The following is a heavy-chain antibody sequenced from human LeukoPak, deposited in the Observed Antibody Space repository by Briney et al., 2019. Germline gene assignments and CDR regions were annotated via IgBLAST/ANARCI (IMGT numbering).Heavy chain of an antibody. CDR1: GFTFSSYG. CDR3: AKDIFHDSSGYYLPRYYYYYYGMDV. Sequence: GGSLRLSCAASGFTFSSYGMHLVRQAPGKGLEWVAVISYDGSNKYYADSVKGRFTISRDNSKNTLYLQMNSLRAEDTAVYYCAKDIFHDSSGYYLPRYYYYYYGMDVWGQGTTVTVSS. J-gene: IGHJ6*02. CDR2: ISYDGSNK. D-gene: IGHD3-22*01. V-gene: IGHV3-30*18.